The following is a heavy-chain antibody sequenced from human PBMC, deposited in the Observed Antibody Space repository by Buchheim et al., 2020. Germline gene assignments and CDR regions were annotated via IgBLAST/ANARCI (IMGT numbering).Heavy chain of an antibody. CDR3: AKEQMGNYYVGMDA. Sequence: EVQLLESGGGLVHPGGSLRLSCAASGFTFDNFAMSWVRQAPGKGLEWVSGISSSGTSTYYADSVKGRFSLSRDNSKNTLYLEMDSLRADDSGVYYCAKEQMGNYYVGMDAWGQGTT. D-gene: IGHD3-16*01. CDR2: ISSSGTST. V-gene: IGHV3-23*01. J-gene: IGHJ6*02. CDR1: GFTFDNFA.